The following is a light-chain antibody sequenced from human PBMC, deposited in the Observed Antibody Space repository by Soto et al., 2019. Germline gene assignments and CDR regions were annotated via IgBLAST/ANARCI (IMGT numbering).Light chain of an antibody. CDR2: DAS. CDR3: QQRSNWPPIT. J-gene: IGKJ5*01. CDR1: QSVKTF. V-gene: IGKV3-11*01. Sequence: EIVFTQSPAHLSLSAGERPTISWESSQSVKTFLVWYQQRPGQAPRLLSYDASHRAAGIPARFSGSGFGTDFTLTISSLETEDAAVYYCQQRSNWPPITVGQGTRLEIK.